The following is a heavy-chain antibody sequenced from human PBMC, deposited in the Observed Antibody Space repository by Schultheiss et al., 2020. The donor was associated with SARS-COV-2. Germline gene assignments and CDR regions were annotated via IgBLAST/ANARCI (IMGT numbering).Heavy chain of an antibody. CDR2: ISGSGGST. D-gene: IGHD3-22*01. CDR3: AKRYYYDSSPFDY. V-gene: IGHV3-23*01. J-gene: IGHJ4*02. CDR1: GFTFSSYG. Sequence: GGSLRLSCAASGFTFSSYGMHWVRQAPGKGLEWVSAISGSGGSTYYADSVKGRFTISRDNSKNTLYLQMNSLRAEDTAVYYCAKRYYYDSSPFDYWGQGTLVTVSS.